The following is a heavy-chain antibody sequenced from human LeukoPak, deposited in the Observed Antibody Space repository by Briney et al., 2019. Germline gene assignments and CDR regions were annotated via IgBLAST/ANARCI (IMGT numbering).Heavy chain of an antibody. CDR2: INPSGGST. V-gene: IGHV1-46*01. J-gene: IGHJ6*04. Sequence: ASVKVSCKASGYTFTSYYMHWVRQAPGQGLEWMGIINPSGGSTSYAQKFQGRVTMTRDMSTSTVYMELSSLRSEDTVVYYCARSRFLAFLDVWGKGTTVTVSS. CDR3: ARSRFLAFLDV. CDR1: GYTFTSYY. D-gene: IGHD3-3*01.